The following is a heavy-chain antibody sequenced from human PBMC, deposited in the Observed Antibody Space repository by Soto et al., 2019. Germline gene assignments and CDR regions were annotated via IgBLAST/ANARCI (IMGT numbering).Heavy chain of an antibody. D-gene: IGHD3-3*01. J-gene: IGHJ6*04. CDR1: GFTFSSYS. Sequence: EVQLVESGGGLVKPGGSLRLSCAASGFTFSSYSMNWVRQAPGKGLEWVSSISSSSSYIYYADSVKGRFTISRDNAKNSLYLQMNSLRAEDTAVYYCAREAVRWNDFWRGYSHPTTPHPMDVWGKGTTVTVSS. CDR2: ISSSSSYI. V-gene: IGHV3-21*01. CDR3: AREAVRWNDFWRGYSHPTTPHPMDV.